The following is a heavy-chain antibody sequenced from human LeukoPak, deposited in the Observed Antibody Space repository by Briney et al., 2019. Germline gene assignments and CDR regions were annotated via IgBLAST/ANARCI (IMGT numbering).Heavy chain of an antibody. CDR1: GFTFGDYA. J-gene: IGHJ4*02. Sequence: PGGSLRLSCTASGFTFGDYAMSWVRQAPGKGLEWVANIKQDGSEKYYVDSVKGRFTISRDNAKNSLYLQMNSLRAEDTAVYYCARGGLSGWYAFDYWGQGTLVTVSS. CDR2: IKQDGSEK. CDR3: ARGGLSGWYAFDY. D-gene: IGHD6-19*01. V-gene: IGHV3-7*01.